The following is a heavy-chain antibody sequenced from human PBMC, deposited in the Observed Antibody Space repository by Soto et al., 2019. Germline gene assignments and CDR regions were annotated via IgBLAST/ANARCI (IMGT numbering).Heavy chain of an antibody. J-gene: IGHJ3*02. D-gene: IGHD6-25*01. Sequence: ASVKVSCKTSGYTFTDYEMHWVRQAPGQGLEWMGWINPNGGGTKYAQKFQGWVTMTRDTSISTAHMELSRLSSDDTAVYYCARVADQSDAFDIWGQGTLVTVSS. CDR1: GYTFTDYE. CDR3: ARVADQSDAFDI. V-gene: IGHV1-2*04. CDR2: INPNGGGT.